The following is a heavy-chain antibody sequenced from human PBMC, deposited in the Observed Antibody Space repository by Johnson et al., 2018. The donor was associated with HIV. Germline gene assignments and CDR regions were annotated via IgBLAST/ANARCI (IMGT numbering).Heavy chain of an antibody. J-gene: IGHJ3*02. Sequence: VQPVESGGGLVQPGGSLRLSCAASGFTFSSYALSWVRQAPGKGLEWVSVISGNGANTYYADSVKGRFTISRDNSKNTLYLQMNSLRAEDTAVYYCASAWGELDDAFDIWGQGTMVTVSS. CDR2: ISGNGANT. CDR3: ASAWGELDDAFDI. D-gene: IGHD1-26*01. V-gene: IGHV3-23*04. CDR1: GFTFSSYA.